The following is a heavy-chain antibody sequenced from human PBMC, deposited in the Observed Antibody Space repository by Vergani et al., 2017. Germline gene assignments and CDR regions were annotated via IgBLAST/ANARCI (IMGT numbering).Heavy chain of an antibody. Sequence: EVQLVESRGVLVQPGGSLRLSCAASGFTVSSNEMNWVRQAPGKGLEWVSSISSSSSYIYYADSVKGRFTISRDNAKNSLYLQMNSLRAEDTAVYYCARDPSGCSSTSCYKGGYGYWGQGTLVTVSS. V-gene: IGHV3-21*01. CDR1: GFTVSSNE. D-gene: IGHD2-2*02. CDR2: ISSSSSYI. J-gene: IGHJ4*02. CDR3: ARDPSGCSSTSCYKGGYGY.